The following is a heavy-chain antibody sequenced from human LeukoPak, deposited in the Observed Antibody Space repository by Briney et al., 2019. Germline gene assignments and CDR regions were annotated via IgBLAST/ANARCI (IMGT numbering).Heavy chain of an antibody. J-gene: IGHJ4*02. Sequence: SETLSLTCTVSGGSISSYYWSWIRQPPGKGLEWIGYIYYSGSTNYNPSLKSRVTISVDTSKNQFSLKLSSVTAADTAVYYCARGLGYCSGGSCYRGPADYWGQGTLVTVSS. CDR2: IYYSGST. V-gene: IGHV4-59*08. CDR3: ARGLGYCSGGSCYRGPADY. CDR1: GGSISSYY. D-gene: IGHD2-15*01.